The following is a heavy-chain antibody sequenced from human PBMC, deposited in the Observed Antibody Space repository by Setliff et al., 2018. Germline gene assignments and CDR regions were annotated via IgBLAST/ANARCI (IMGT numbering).Heavy chain of an antibody. V-gene: IGHV3-7*03. Sequence: SGGSLRLSCAASGFSFSSFWMNWVRQAPGKGLEWVANIKQDGSDKYYVDSVKGRFTVSRDNANKSLFLQMNSLRAEDTAVYYCAKDRVNDGVWDFDSWGPGILVTVSS. D-gene: IGHD2-8*01. J-gene: IGHJ4*02. CDR1: GFSFSSFW. CDR3: AKDRVNDGVWDFDS. CDR2: IKQDGSDK.